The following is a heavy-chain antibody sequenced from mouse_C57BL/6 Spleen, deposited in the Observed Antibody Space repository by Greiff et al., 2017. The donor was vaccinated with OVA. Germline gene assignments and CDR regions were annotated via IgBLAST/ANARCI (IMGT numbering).Heavy chain of an antibody. CDR2: IWGGGST. CDR3: ARNRGGNYYFDY. J-gene: IGHJ2*01. CDR1: GFSLTSYG. D-gene: IGHD2-1*01. V-gene: IGHV2-2*01. Sequence: VQRVESGPGLVQPSQSLSITCTVSGFSLTSYGVHWVRPSPGKGLEWLGVIWGGGSTDYNAAFISRLSISKDNSKSQVFFKINSLQADDTAIDYCARNRGGNYYFDYWGQGTTLTVSS.